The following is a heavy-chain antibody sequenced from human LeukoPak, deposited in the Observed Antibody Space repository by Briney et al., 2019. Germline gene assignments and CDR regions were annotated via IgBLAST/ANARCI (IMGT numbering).Heavy chain of an antibody. J-gene: IGHJ4*02. D-gene: IGHD1-26*01. Sequence: GGSLRLSCAASGFSFSSSWMHWVRLAPGKGLVWVSRISSDGSNTNYVDSVKARFTISRDNAKNTLNLQMNTLRAEDTAVYSCASSRNSGSWVDYWGQGTLVTVSS. CDR1: GFSFSSSW. V-gene: IGHV3-74*01. CDR3: ASSRNSGSWVDY. CDR2: ISSDGSNT.